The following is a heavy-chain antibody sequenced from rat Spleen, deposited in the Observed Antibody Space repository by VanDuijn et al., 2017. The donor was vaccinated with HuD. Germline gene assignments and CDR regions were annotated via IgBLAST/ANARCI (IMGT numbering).Heavy chain of an antibody. CDR2: INYDGSSI. CDR3: TRAYPGPRGDY. V-gene: IGHV5-7*01. D-gene: IGHD1-4*01. CDR1: GFTFSDYD. J-gene: IGHJ2*01. Sequence: EVQLVESGGGLVQPGRSMKLSCAASGFTFSDYDMSWVRQAPRKSLEWVATINYDGSSIYYRDSVKGRFTISRDNAKSTLYLQMNSLRSEDTATYYCTRAYPGPRGDYWGQGVMVTVSS.